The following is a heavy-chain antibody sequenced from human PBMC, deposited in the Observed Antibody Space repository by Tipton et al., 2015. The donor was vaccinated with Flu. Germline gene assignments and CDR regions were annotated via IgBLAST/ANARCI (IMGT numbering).Heavy chain of an antibody. Sequence: SLRLSCAASGFTFSSYDMHWVRQATGKGLEWVSAIGTAGDTYYPGSVKGRFTISRENAKNSLYLQMNSLRAGDTAVYYCARARSTQYYYDSSGPYFDYWGQGTLVTVSS. CDR3: ARARSTQYYYDSSGPYFDY. J-gene: IGHJ4*02. V-gene: IGHV3-13*01. CDR1: GFTFSSYD. D-gene: IGHD3-22*01. CDR2: IGTAGDT.